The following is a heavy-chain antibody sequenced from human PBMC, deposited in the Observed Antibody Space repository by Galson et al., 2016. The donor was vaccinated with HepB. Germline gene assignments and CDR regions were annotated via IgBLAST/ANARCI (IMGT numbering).Heavy chain of an antibody. J-gene: IGHJ4*02. D-gene: IGHD6-19*01. CDR3: AKGSLSVIGTHFDH. CDR1: GFSLSNYG. V-gene: IGHV3-23*01. Sequence: SLRLSCAASGFSLSNYGMSWVRQTPGKGLEWVSGISGSASSTYYVDSVKGRFTVSRDNSKNTLFLQMTSLRAEDTAFYYCAKGSLSVIGTHFDHWGQGTLVTVSS. CDR2: ISGSASST.